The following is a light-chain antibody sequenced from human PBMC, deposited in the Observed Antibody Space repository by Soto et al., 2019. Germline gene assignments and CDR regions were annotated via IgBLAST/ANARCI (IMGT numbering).Light chain of an antibody. V-gene: IGLV1-44*01. J-gene: IGLJ7*01. CDR1: SSNIGSNT. CDR2: NNI. CDR3: AVWDDSLDGHAV. Sequence: QSVLTQPPSASGTPGQRVSISCSGSSSNIGSNTVRWYQHLPGTAPRLLIYNNIQRPSGVPVRFSGSESGTSASLAISGLQSEDEADYYCAVWDDSLDGHAVFGGGTQLTV.